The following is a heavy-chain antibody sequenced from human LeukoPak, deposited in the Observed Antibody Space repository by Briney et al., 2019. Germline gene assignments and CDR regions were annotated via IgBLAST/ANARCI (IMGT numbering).Heavy chain of an antibody. D-gene: IGHD1-14*01. CDR3: ARGDRGLGY. V-gene: IGHV3-30*03. J-gene: IGHJ4*02. CDR1: GFTFSSYG. CDR2: ISYDGSNK. Sequence: GGSLRLSCAASGFTFSSYGMHWVRQAPGKGLEWVAAISYDGSNKYYADSVKGRFTISRDNSKNTLYLQMNSLRAEDTPVYYCARGDRGLGYWGQGTLVTVSS.